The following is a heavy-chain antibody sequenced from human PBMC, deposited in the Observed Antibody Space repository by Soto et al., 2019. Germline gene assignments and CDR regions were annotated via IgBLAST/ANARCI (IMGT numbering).Heavy chain of an antibody. CDR1: GFTFSRFW. CDR2: ITSDGRTT. J-gene: IGHJ4*02. D-gene: IGHD3-3*01. Sequence: DVQMVESGGGLVQPGGSLRLSCAVSGFTFSRFWMHWVRQAPGKGLVWVSRITSDGRTTDYADSVKGRFTISRDNAKNTVFLQMSSLTAEDTGVYYFATLNSFGSDFWGQGSLVTVSS. CDR3: ATLNSFGSDF. V-gene: IGHV3-74*01.